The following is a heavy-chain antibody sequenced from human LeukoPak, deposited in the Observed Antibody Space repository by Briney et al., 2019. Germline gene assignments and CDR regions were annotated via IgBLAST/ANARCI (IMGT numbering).Heavy chain of an antibody. CDR3: ARHSGKFAEFLIDY. CDR1: GGSISSSSYY. D-gene: IGHD3-10*01. J-gene: IGHJ4*02. V-gene: IGHV4-39*01. CDR2: IYYSGST. Sequence: SETLSLTCTVSGGSISSSSYYWGWIRQPPGKGLEWIGNIYYSGSTYYNPSLKSRVTISVDTSKSQFSLKVSSVTAADTAVYYCARHSGKFAEFLIDYWGQGTLVTVSS.